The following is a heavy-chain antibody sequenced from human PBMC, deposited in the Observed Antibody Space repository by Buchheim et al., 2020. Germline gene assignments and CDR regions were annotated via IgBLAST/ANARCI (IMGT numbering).Heavy chain of an antibody. V-gene: IGHV4-30-4*01. Sequence: QVQLQESGPGLVKPSQTLSLTCTVSGGSISSGDYYWSWIRQPPGKGLEWIGYIYYSGSTYYNPSLKSLVSTSVDTSKNQFSLKLSSVTAADTAVYYCARAFGYYDSMGWFDPWGQGTL. CDR1: GGSISSGDYY. CDR2: IYYSGST. D-gene: IGHD3-22*01. J-gene: IGHJ5*02. CDR3: ARAFGYYDSMGWFDP.